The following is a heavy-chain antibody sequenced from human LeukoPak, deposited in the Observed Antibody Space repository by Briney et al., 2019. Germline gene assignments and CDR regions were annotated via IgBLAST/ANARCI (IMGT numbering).Heavy chain of an antibody. CDR2: IYYSGST. D-gene: IGHD3-3*01. CDR1: GDSISSGDYY. Sequence: SETLSLTCTVSGDSISSGDYYWPWIRQPPGTGLEWIGYIYYSGSTYYNPSLKSRLTISVDTSKNQFFLKLSSVTAADTAVYYCATALRFLEWASWGQGTLVTVSS. V-gene: IGHV4-30-4*08. J-gene: IGHJ5*02. CDR3: ATALRFLEWAS.